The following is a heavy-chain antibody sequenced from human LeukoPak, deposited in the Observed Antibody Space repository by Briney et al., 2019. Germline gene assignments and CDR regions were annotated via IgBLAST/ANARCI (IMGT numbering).Heavy chain of an antibody. CDR2: MNPNSGNT. D-gene: IGHD2-15*01. CDR3: AREGYCSGGSCYSYYYYYGMDV. V-gene: IGHV1-8*01. J-gene: IGHJ6*02. Sequence: GASVKVSCKASGYTFTSYDINWVRQATGQGLEWMGWMNPNSGNTGYAQKFQGRVTMTRNTSISTAYMELSSLRSEDTAVYYCAREGYCSGGSCYSYYYYYGMDVWGQGTTVTVSS. CDR1: GYTFTSYD.